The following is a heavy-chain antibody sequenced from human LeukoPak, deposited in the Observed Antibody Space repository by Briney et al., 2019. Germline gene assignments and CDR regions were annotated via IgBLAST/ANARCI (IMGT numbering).Heavy chain of an antibody. Sequence: GGSLRLSCSASGFSLTTYPMAWVRQAAGKGLEWVSAISGSGGGTYYADSVKGRFTISRDNSKNTLYLQMNSLRAEDTAVYYCAKGALRLGELSLYSNDYWGQGTLVTVSS. CDR3: AKGALRLGELSLYSNDY. CDR2: ISGSGGGT. D-gene: IGHD3-16*02. CDR1: GFSLTTYP. J-gene: IGHJ4*02. V-gene: IGHV3-23*01.